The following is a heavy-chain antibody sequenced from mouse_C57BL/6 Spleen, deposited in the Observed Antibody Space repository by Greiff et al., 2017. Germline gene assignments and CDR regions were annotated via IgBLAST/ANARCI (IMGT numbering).Heavy chain of an antibody. CDR1: GYTFTSYW. Sequence: QVQLQQPGAELVKPGASVKMSCKASGYTFTSYWITWVKQRPGQGLEWIGDIYPGSGSTNYTEKFKSKATLTVDTSSSTAYMPLSSLTSEDSAVYYCARCNLLRYGEFDYWGQGTTLTVSS. J-gene: IGHJ2*01. CDR2: IYPGSGST. V-gene: IGHV1-55*01. D-gene: IGHD1-1*01. CDR3: ARCNLLRYGEFDY.